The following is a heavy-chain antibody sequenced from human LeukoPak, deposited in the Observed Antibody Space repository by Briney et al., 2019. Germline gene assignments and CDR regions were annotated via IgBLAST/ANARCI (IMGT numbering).Heavy chain of an antibody. D-gene: IGHD3-22*01. V-gene: IGHV1-18*01. CDR1: GYTFTSYG. Sequence: GASVKVSCKASGYTFTSYGISWVRQAPGQGLERMGWISAYNGNTNYAQKLQGRVTMTTDTSTSTAYMELRSLRSGDTAVYYCARDLSYDSSGYYRNDAFDIWGQGTMVTVSS. J-gene: IGHJ3*02. CDR3: ARDLSYDSSGYYRNDAFDI. CDR2: ISAYNGNT.